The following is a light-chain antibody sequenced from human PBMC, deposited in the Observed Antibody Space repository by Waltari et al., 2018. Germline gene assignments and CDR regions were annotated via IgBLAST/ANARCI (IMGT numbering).Light chain of an antibody. CDR1: QSLLYRPNNQND. Sequence: IVMTQSPDSLAVSLGERATIPCKSSQSLLYRPNNQNDLAWYQQKPGQPPKLLISYASTRESGVPDRISGSGSGTDFTLTISSLQAEDVAVYFCQQSYTSPFTFGGGTKVEL. CDR2: YAS. CDR3: QQSYTSPFT. J-gene: IGKJ4*01. V-gene: IGKV4-1*01.